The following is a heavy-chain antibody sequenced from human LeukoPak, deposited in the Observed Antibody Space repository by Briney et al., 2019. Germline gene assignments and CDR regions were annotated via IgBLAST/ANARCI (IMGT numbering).Heavy chain of an antibody. D-gene: IGHD2-21*01. Sequence: SETLSLTCSVPGGSLNSFSHYWAWIRQPPGKGLEWLGCIFSSGSTYYNPSLQSRVTFSLDKSNNHFALKLTSLTAADTAVYYCARGLAHGGIANWFDPWGQGTLVTVSS. CDR2: IFSSGST. CDR3: ARGLAHGGIANWFDP. J-gene: IGHJ5*02. V-gene: IGHV4-39*06. CDR1: GGSLNSFSHY.